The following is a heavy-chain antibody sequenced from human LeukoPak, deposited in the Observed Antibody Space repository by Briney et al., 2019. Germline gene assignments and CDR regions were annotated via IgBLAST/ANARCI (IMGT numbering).Heavy chain of an antibody. CDR3: ARSLTYCSGGSCYLDFDY. V-gene: IGHV1-69*02. Sequence: SVKVSCKASGYTFTSYYMHWVRQAPGQGLEWMGRIIPILGIANYAQKFQGRVTITADKSTSTAYMELSSLRSEDTAVYYCARSLTYCSGGSCYLDFDYWGQGTLVTVSS. CDR2: IIPILGIA. J-gene: IGHJ4*02. CDR1: GYTFTSYY. D-gene: IGHD2-15*01.